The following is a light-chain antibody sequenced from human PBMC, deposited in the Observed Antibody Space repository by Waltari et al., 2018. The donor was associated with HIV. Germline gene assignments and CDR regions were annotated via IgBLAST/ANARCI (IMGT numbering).Light chain of an antibody. V-gene: IGLV1-47*01. Sequence: QSVLTQPPSASGTPGQRVTISCSGSSPNIGRNSVYWYQQLPGTAPKLLIYSYNQRPSGVPDRFSGSRSGTSASLAISGLRSEDEADYFCAAWDGTLSGWVFGGGTKLTVL. CDR1: SPNIGRNS. CDR3: AAWDGTLSGWV. J-gene: IGLJ3*02. CDR2: SYN.